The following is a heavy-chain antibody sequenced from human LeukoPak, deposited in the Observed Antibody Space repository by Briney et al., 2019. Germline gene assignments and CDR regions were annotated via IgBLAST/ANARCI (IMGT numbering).Heavy chain of an antibody. J-gene: IGHJ6*02. CDR2: IYYSGST. V-gene: IGHV4-59*01. CDR1: GGSISSYY. D-gene: IGHD6-19*01. Sequence: SSETLSLTCTVSGGSISSYYWSWIRQPPGKGLEWIGYIYYSGSTNYNPSLKSRVTISVDTSKNQFSLKLSSVTAADTAVYYCARGQYSSGWSSWDYYYGMDVWGQGTTVTVSS. CDR3: ARGQYSSGWSSWDYYYGMDV.